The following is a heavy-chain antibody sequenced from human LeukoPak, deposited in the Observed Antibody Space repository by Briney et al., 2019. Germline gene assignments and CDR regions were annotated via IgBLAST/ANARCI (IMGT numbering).Heavy chain of an antibody. Sequence: GGSLRRSCASSGFTFSSYAMHWVRQAPGKGLEWVAVISYDGSNKYYADSVKGRFTISRVNSKNTLYLQMNSLRAEDTAVHYCARDGDSSGWYMIRYFDYWGQGTLVTVSS. CDR2: ISYDGSNK. V-gene: IGHV3-30-3*01. D-gene: IGHD6-19*01. CDR3: ARDGDSSGWYMIRYFDY. J-gene: IGHJ4*02. CDR1: GFTFSSYA.